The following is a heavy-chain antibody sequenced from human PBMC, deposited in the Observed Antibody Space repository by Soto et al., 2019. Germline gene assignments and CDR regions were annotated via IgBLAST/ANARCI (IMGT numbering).Heavy chain of an antibody. V-gene: IGHV1-69*13. CDR3: ASDTTVTTGDYYYGMDV. D-gene: IGHD4-17*01. J-gene: IGHJ6*02. CDR2: IIPIFGTA. CDR1: GGTFSSYA. Sequence: GASVKVSCKASGGTFSSYAISWVRQAPGQGLEWMGGIIPIFGTANYAQKFQGRVTITADESTSTAYMELSSLRSEDTAVYYCASDTTVTTGDYYYGMDVWGQGTTVTVSS.